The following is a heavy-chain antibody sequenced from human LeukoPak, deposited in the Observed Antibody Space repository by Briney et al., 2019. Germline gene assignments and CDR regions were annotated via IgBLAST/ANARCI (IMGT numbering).Heavy chain of an antibody. D-gene: IGHD2-2*01. CDR3: ARDLYCSSTSCPFDY. Sequence: PGGSLRLSCAASGFTFSSYAMSWVRQAPGKGLEWVSTTSGSSGNTYYADSVKGRFTFSRDNAKNSLYLQMNSLRAEDTALYYCARDLYCSSTSCPFDYWGQGTLVTVSS. CDR1: GFTFSSYA. V-gene: IGHV3-23*01. CDR2: TSGSSGNT. J-gene: IGHJ4*02.